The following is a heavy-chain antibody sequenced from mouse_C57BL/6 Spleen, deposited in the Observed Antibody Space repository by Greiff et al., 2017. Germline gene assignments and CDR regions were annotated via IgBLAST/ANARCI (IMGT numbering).Heavy chain of an antibody. D-gene: IGHD2-5*01. V-gene: IGHV1-52*01. J-gene: IGHJ1*03. CDR2: IDPSDSET. CDR3: ARRGHYSNEDWYFDV. CDR1: GYTFTSYW. Sequence: QVQLQQPGAELVRPGSSVKLSCKASGYTFTSYWMHWVKQRPIQGLEWIGNIDPSDSETHYNQKFKDKATLTVAKSSSTAYMQLSSLTSEDSAVYYCARRGHYSNEDWYFDVWGTGTTVTVSS.